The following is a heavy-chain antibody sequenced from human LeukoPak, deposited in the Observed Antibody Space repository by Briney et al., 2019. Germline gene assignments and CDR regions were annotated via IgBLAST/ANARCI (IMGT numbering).Heavy chain of an antibody. J-gene: IGHJ3*02. CDR2: FDPEDGET. CDR1: GYTLTELS. Sequence: VASVTVSCTVSGYTLTELSMHWVRQAPGKGLEWMGGFDPEDGETIYAQKFQGRVTMTEDTSTDTAYMELSSLRSEDTAVYYCATKWELLFAFDIWGQGTMVTVSS. V-gene: IGHV1-24*01. D-gene: IGHD1-26*01. CDR3: ATKWELLFAFDI.